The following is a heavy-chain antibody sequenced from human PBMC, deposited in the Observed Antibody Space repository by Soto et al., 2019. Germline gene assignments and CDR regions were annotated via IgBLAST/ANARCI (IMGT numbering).Heavy chain of an antibody. V-gene: IGHV3-30*18. D-gene: IGHD3-22*01. J-gene: IGHJ4*02. Sequence: QVQLVESGGGVVQPGRSLRLSCAASGFTFSSYGMHWVRQAPGKGLEWVAVISYDGSNKYYADSVKGRFTISRDNAKNTLYLQMNSLRGEDTAVYYRAKDWYYDSSAVFGPSDYWGQGTLVTVSS. CDR2: ISYDGSNK. CDR1: GFTFSSYG. CDR3: AKDWYYDSSAVFGPSDY.